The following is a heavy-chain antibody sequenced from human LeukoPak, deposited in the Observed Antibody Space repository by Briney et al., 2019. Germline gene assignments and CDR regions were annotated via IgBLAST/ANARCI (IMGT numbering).Heavy chain of an antibody. CDR2: ISSSSSYI. CDR1: GFTFSSYS. V-gene: IGHV3-21*01. CDR3: AREGRDSAVWGVIDY. D-gene: IGHD3-10*01. J-gene: IGHJ4*02. Sequence: PGGSLRLSCAASGFTFSSYSMNWVRQAPGKGLEWVSSISSSSSYIYYADSVKGRFTISRDNAKNSLYLQMNSLRAEDTAVYYCAREGRDSAVWGVIDYWGQGTLVTVSS.